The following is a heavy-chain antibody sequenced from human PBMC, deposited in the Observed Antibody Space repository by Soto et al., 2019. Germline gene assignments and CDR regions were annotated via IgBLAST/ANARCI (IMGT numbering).Heavy chain of an antibody. V-gene: IGHV3-48*02. D-gene: IGHD2-2*01. CDR2: ISSSSSTI. Sequence: PGGSLRLSCAASGFTFSSYSMNWVRQAPGKGLEWVSYISSSSSTIYYADSVKGRFTISRDNAKNSLYLQMNSLRDEDTAVYYCGRVYCSSTSCYEDYYYYGMDVWGQGTTVTVSS. J-gene: IGHJ6*02. CDR1: GFTFSSYS. CDR3: GRVYCSSTSCYEDYYYYGMDV.